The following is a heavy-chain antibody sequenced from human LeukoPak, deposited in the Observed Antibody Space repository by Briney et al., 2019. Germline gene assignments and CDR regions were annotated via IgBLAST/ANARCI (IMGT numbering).Heavy chain of an antibody. D-gene: IGHD5-18*01. CDR2: TRNKANSYTT. V-gene: IGHV3-72*01. CDR1: GFTFSDHY. CDR3: AKDPFKIQLWLGSGFDY. J-gene: IGHJ4*02. Sequence: GSLRLSCAASGFTFSDHYMDWVRQAPGKGLEWVGRTRNKANSYTTEYAASVKGRFTISRDDSKNSLYLQMNSLRAEDTAVYYCAKDPFKIQLWLGSGFDYWGQGTLVTVSS.